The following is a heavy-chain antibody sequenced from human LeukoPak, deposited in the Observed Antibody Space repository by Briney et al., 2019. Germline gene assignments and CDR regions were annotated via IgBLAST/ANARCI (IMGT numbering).Heavy chain of an antibody. D-gene: IGHD3-3*01. CDR1: GGSISSGGYY. CDR2: SYYSGST. Sequence: SETLSLTCTVSGGSISSGGYYWSWIRQHPGKGLEWIGYSYYSGSTYYNPSLKSRVTISVDTSKNQFSLKLSSVTAADTAVYYCARAPPPLRFLEWLSPMDVWGQGTTVTVSS. J-gene: IGHJ6*02. V-gene: IGHV4-31*03. CDR3: ARAPPPLRFLEWLSPMDV.